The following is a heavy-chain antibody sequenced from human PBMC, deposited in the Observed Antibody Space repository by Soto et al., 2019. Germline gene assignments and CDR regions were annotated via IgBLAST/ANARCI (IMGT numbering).Heavy chain of an antibody. CDR2: VSGYNGKT. CDR3: ARDLYPLAYYFDY. V-gene: IGHV1-18*04. Sequence: QVPLVQSGPEVKKSGASVKVSCKASGYTFTNHGISWVRQAPGHGLEWMGWVSGYNGKTKYAQELQGRVTMTTETSTSTAYMELRSLRSDDTAVYYCARDLYPLAYYFDYWGQGTLVTVSS. J-gene: IGHJ4*02. D-gene: IGHD2-8*01. CDR1: GYTFTNHG.